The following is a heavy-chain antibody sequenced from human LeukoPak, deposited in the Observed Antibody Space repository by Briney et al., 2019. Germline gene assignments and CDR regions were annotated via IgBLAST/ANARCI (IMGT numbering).Heavy chain of an antibody. J-gene: IGHJ5*02. CDR3: ARGDSYGYFGSDNWFDP. V-gene: IGHV1-8*01. CDR2: MNPNSGNT. Sequence: ASVKVSCKASGYTFTSYDINWVRQATGQGLEWMGLMNPNSGNTGYAQKFQGRVTMTRNTSISTAYMELSSLRSEDTAVYYCARGDSYGYFGSDNWFDPWGQGTLVTVSS. CDR1: GYTFTSYD. D-gene: IGHD5-18*01.